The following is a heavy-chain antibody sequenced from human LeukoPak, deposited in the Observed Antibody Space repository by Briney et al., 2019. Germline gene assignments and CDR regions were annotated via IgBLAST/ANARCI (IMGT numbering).Heavy chain of an antibody. CDR3: ARSVRGYSYGFDY. Sequence: SGTLSLTCAVSGGSISSSNWWSWVRQPPGKGLEWIGEIYHSGSTNYNPSLKSRVTISVDKSKNQFSLKLSSVTAVDTAVYYCARSVRGYSYGFDYWGQGTLVTVSS. V-gene: IGHV4-4*02. J-gene: IGHJ4*02. D-gene: IGHD5-18*01. CDR2: IYHSGST. CDR1: GGSISSSNW.